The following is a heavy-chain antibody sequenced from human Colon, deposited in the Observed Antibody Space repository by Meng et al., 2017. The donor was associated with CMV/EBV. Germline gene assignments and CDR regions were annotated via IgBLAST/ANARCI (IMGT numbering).Heavy chain of an antibody. J-gene: IGHJ6*02. CDR1: GFTFSSYE. D-gene: IGHD1-7*01. CDR2: ISANGRTI. Sequence: GESLKISCAASGFTFSSYEMNWVRQAPGKGLEWVSYISANGRTIYYADSVKGRFTISRDNAKNSLYLQMNSLRAEDTAVYYCARASEELMTAENYYYYGMDVWGQGTTVTVSS. CDR3: ARASEELMTAENYYYYGMDV. V-gene: IGHV3-48*03.